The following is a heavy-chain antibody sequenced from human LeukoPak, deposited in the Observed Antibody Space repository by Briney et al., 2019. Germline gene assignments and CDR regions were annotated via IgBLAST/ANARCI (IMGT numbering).Heavy chain of an antibody. V-gene: IGHV1-69*13. CDR3: ARDPREDFWSGQQ. CDR2: IIPIFGTA. CDR1: GGTFSSYA. J-gene: IGHJ4*02. D-gene: IGHD3-3*01. Sequence: SVKVSCKASGGTFSSYAISWVRQAPGQGLEWMGGIIPIFGTANYAQKFQGRGTMTADESTSTAYMELSSRRSEDTAVYYCARDPREDFWSGQQWGQGTLVTVSS.